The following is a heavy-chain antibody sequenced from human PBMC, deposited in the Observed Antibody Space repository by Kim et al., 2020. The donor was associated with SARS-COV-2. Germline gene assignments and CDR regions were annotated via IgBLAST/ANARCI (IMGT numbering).Heavy chain of an antibody. CDR3: ARHSGGLYSSGWYGNWFDP. D-gene: IGHD6-19*01. Sequence: SRVTISVDTSKNQFSLKLSSVTAADTAVYYCARHSGGLYSSGWYGNWFDPWGQGTLVTVSS. J-gene: IGHJ5*02. V-gene: IGHV4-59*08.